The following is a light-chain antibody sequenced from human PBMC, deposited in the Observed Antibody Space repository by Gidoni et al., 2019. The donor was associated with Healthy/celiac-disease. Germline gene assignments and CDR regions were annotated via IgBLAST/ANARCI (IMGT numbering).Light chain of an antibody. CDR3: QQYNNWPQT. V-gene: IGKV3-15*01. J-gene: IGKJ2*01. CDR2: GAS. Sequence: EIVMTQSPATLSVSPGERATLSCRASQSVSSNLAWYQQKPGQAPRLLIYGASTRATGIPARFSGSGSGTEFTLPISSLQSEDFAVYYCQQYNNWPQTFGQGTKLEIK. CDR1: QSVSSN.